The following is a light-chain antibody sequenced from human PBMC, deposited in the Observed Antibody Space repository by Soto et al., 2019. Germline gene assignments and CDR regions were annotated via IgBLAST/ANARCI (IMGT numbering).Light chain of an antibody. CDR3: SSYTTSNTYV. Sequence: QSVLTQPASMSGSPGQSITISCTGTSSDVTYYNFVSWYQHHPGKAPRLMIYEVTYRPSGVSDRFSGSKSGNTASLTISGLQPEDEADYHCSSYTTSNTYVFGTGTKVTVL. J-gene: IGLJ1*01. CDR1: SSDVTYYNF. V-gene: IGLV2-14*01. CDR2: EVT.